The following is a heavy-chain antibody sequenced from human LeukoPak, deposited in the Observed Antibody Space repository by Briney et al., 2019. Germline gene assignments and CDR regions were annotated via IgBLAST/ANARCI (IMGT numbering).Heavy chain of an antibody. CDR2: INHSGST. CDR1: GGSFSGYY. CDR3: ARDEGIAAADWFDP. Sequence: PSETLSLTCAVYGGSFSGYYWSWTRQPPGKGLEWIGEINHSGSTNYNPSLKSRVTISVDTSKSQFSLKLSSVTAADTAVYYCARDEGIAAADWFDPWGQGTLVTVSS. D-gene: IGHD6-13*01. V-gene: IGHV4-34*01. J-gene: IGHJ5*02.